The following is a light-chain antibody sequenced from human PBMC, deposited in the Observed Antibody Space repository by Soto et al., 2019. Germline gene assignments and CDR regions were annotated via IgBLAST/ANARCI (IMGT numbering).Light chain of an antibody. J-gene: IGLJ1*01. CDR1: ISDIGSHNY. CDR2: EVH. CDR3: HSYDSSLSASV. V-gene: IGLV2-14*01. Sequence: QSVLTQPASVSGSPGESITVSCSGSISDIGSHNYVSWYRQYPGEAPRLLIYEVHYRPSGVSSRFSGSKSGISASLAITGLQAEDEADYYCHSYDSSLSASVFGAGTKVTVL.